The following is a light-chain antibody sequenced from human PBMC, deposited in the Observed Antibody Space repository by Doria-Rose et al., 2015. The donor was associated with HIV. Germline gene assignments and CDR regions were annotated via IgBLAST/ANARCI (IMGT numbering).Light chain of an antibody. CDR1: QSFSSTY. J-gene: IGKJ1*01. V-gene: IGKV3-20*01. Sequence: FTQSPGTLSLSPGERATLSCRASQSFSSTYLAWYQQKPGQAPSLLIYDGSTRATGIPDRFSASGSGTDFTLTINRLEPEDFALYYRHQYGTSWTFGQGTKVEI. CDR2: DGS. CDR3: HQYGTSWT.